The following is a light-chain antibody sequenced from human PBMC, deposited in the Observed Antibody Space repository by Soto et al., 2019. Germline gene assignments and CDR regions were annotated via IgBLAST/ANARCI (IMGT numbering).Light chain of an antibody. V-gene: IGLV2-11*01. J-gene: IGLJ1*01. CDR3: CSYAGTYNHNV. CDR2: HVS. CDR1: SSDVGVYNY. Sequence: QSVLTQPRSVSGSPGQSVTISCTGTSSDVGVYNYVSCYQQHPGKDPKLMMYHVSKRPSEVTDRFSGCKSVNAASLTISGLHDENEADYFCCSYAGTYNHNVFGPGNKLTVL.